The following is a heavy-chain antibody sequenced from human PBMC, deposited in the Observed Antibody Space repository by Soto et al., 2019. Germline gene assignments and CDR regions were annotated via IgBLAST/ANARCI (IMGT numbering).Heavy chain of an antibody. Sequence: PGGSLRLSCVASGFTFSTYWMSWVRQAPGKGLEWVANIRQDGSLKDYVESVKGRFTISRDNAKNSQYLLMNSLRVEDTAVYYCARDNPAAMGDSWGQGT. D-gene: IGHD5-18*01. CDR2: IRQDGSLK. V-gene: IGHV3-7*04. CDR1: GFTFSTYW. CDR3: ARDNPAAMGDS. J-gene: IGHJ4*02.